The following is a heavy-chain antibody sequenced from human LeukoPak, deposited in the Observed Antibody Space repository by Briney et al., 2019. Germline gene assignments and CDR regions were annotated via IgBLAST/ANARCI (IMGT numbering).Heavy chain of an antibody. CDR1: GFTFDDYA. D-gene: IGHD3-10*01. Sequence: PGGSLRLSCAASGFTFDDYAMHWVRQAPGKGLEWVSGISWNSGSIGYADSVKGRFTISRDNAKNSLYLQMNSLRAEDTALYYCAKSYYPPAPRAFDIWGQGTMVTVSS. CDR2: ISWNSGSI. J-gene: IGHJ3*02. V-gene: IGHV3-9*01. CDR3: AKSYYPPAPRAFDI.